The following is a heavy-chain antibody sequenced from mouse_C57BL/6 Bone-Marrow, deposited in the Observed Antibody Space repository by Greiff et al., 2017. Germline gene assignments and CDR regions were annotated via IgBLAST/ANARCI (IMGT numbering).Heavy chain of an antibody. Sequence: DVQLQESGGGLVQPGGSMKLSCVASGFTFSNYWMNWVRQSPEKGLEWVAQIRLKSDNYATHYAGSVKGRFTISRVDSKSSVYLQKNNLRTEDTGMYYVTYCGSSPRYFDVWGTGTTVTVSS. CDR3: TYCGSSPRYFDV. V-gene: IGHV6-3*01. CDR2: IRLKSDNYAT. D-gene: IGHD1-1*01. CDR1: GFTFSNYW. J-gene: IGHJ1*03.